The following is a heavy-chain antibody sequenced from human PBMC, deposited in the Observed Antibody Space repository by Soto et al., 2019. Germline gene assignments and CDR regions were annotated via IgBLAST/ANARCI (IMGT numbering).Heavy chain of an antibody. CDR3: ARGIAAADNYYYYYGMDV. CDR1: GGSISSYY. Sequence: PSETLSLTCTVSGGSISSYYWSWIRQPPGKGLEWIGYIYYSGSTNYSPSLKSRVTISVDTSKNQFSLKLSSVTAADTAVYYCARGIAAADNYYYYYGMDVWGQGTTVTVSS. J-gene: IGHJ6*02. CDR2: IYYSGST. D-gene: IGHD6-13*01. V-gene: IGHV4-59*01.